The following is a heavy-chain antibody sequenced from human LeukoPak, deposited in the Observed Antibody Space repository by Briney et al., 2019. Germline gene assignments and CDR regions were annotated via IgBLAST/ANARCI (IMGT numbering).Heavy chain of an antibody. V-gene: IGHV4-34*01. D-gene: IGHD3-3*01. J-gene: IGHJ4*02. CDR2: INHSGST. Sequence: SETLSLTCAVYGRSFSGYYWSWIRQPPGKGLEWIGEINHSGSTNYNPSLKSRVTISVDTSKNQFSLRLRSVTAADTAVYYCASLLDTLNYDFLSGYLDYWGQGTLVTVSS. CDR1: GRSFSGYY. CDR3: ASLLDTLNYDFLSGYLDY.